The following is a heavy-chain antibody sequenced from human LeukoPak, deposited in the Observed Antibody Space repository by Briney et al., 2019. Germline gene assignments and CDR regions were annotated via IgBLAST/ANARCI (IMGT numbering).Heavy chain of an antibody. J-gene: IGHJ4*02. CDR1: GGSISSSSYY. D-gene: IGHD6-13*01. CDR2: IYYSGST. Sequence: PSETLSLTCTVSGGSISSSSYYWGWIRQPPGKGLEWIGSIYYSGSTYYNPSLKSRVTISVDTSKNQFSLKLSSVTAADTAVYYCARDSSSWYGWDYFDYWGQGTLVTVSS. V-gene: IGHV4-39*07. CDR3: ARDSSSWYGWDYFDY.